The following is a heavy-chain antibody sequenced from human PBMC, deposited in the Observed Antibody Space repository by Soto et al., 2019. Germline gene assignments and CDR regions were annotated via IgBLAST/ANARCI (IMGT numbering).Heavy chain of an antibody. V-gene: IGHV3-23*01. CDR1: RFSFSSYE. D-gene: IGHD5-18*01. Sequence: PGGSLRLSCVASRFSFSSYEMSWVRQAAGKGLEWVSRVSLTGDRTNYAGSVKGRFTISRDNSKNTLYLQMNSLRAEDTAVYYCAKSTWIQLWLHISDVDYFDYWGQGTLVTVSS. J-gene: IGHJ4*02. CDR2: VSLTGDRT. CDR3: AKSTWIQLWLHISDVDYFDY.